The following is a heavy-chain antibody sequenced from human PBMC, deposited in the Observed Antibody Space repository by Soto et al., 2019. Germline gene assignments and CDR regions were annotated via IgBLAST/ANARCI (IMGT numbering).Heavy chain of an antibody. CDR2: ISHDGSNK. CDR3: VKDGPYARSFYLED. V-gene: IGHV3-30*18. CDR1: GFNFINYG. J-gene: IGHJ4*02. D-gene: IGHD2-2*01. Sequence: QVQLVESGGGVVQPGRSLRLSCAASGFNFINYGMHWVRQAPGKGLEWVAVISHDGSNKFYADSLKGRFTISRDNSKNTLFLQIIRLRPDYTAVYYFVKDGPYARSFYLEDWGQGTLVTVSS.